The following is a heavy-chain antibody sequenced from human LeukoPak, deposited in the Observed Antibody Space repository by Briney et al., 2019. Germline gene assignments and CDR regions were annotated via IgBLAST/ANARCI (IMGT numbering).Heavy chain of an antibody. V-gene: IGHV3-15*01. CDR2: IKSKTDGETT. Sequence: GGSLRLSCAASGFTFSNAWMSWVRQAPGEWLEWLGRIKSKTDGETTDYAAAVKGRFTISRDDSKTPLYLQMNSLTTEDTAVYHCTRDEGGDPTDYWGQGTLVTVSS. CDR3: TRDEGGDPTDY. CDR1: GFTFSNAW. J-gene: IGHJ4*02. D-gene: IGHD2-21*02.